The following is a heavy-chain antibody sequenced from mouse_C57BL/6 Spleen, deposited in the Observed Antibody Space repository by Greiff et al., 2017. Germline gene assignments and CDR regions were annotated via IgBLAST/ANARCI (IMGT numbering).Heavy chain of an antibody. CDR1: GFSLTSYG. CDR3: ARHDYIYAMDD. Sequence: VKLMESGPGLVAPSQSLSITCTVSGFSLTSYGVHWVRQPPGKGLEWLVVIWSDGSTTYNSALISRLSISKDNSKSQVFIKINRLQTDDAAMYYCARHDYIYAMDDWGQGTSVTVSS. V-gene: IGHV2-6-1*01. J-gene: IGHJ4*01. D-gene: IGHD2-4*01. CDR2: IWSDGST.